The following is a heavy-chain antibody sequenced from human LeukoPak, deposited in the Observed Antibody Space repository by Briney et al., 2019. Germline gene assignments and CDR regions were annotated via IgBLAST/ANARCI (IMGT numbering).Heavy chain of an antibody. CDR2: IYTSGST. CDR3: ASRELYCSGGSCPGFQH. D-gene: IGHD2-15*01. V-gene: IGHV4-4*07. Sequence: SEPLSLPCSVSGGSISSYYWSWIRQPAGKGLEWIGRIYTSGSTNYNPSLKSRVTMSVDTSKNQFSLKLSSVTAADTAVYYCASRELYCSGGSCPGFQHWGQGTLVTVSS. CDR1: GGSISSYY. J-gene: IGHJ1*01.